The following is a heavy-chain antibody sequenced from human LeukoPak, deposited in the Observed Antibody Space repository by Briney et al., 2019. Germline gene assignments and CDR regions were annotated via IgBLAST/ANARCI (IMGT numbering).Heavy chain of an antibody. Sequence: GGSLRLSCAASGFTFSSYGMTWVRQAPGKGLEWVSSASGGGVSTYYADAVKGRFTISRDNSKNTLYLQMNTLRAEDTAVYHCAKAAVTMIGVGDAFDIRGQGTRVTVSS. J-gene: IGHJ3*02. V-gene: IGHV3-23*01. CDR3: AKAAVTMIGVGDAFDI. CDR1: GFTFSSYG. D-gene: IGHD3-22*01. CDR2: ASGGGVST.